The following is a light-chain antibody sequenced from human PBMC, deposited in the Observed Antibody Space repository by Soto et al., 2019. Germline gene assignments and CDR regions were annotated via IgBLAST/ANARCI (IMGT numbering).Light chain of an antibody. CDR1: SSDVGSHNH. V-gene: IGLV2-14*01. Sequence: QSVLTQPASVSGSPGQSIAISCTGTSSDVGSHNHVSWYQQYPGKAPKLIIYEVTNRPSGVSARFSGSKFGSTASLTISGLQAEDGGEYYCNSLSAAGSSYVFGPGTKVTVL. CDR2: EVT. CDR3: NSLSAAGSSYV. J-gene: IGLJ1*01.